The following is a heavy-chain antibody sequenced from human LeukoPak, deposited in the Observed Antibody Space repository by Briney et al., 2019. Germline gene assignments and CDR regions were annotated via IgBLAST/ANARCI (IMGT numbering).Heavy chain of an antibody. V-gene: IGHV3-73*01. J-gene: IGHJ6*02. CDR2: IRSKANSYAT. CDR1: GFTFSGSA. CDR3: TRRGIAARDYYYYGMDV. D-gene: IGHD6-6*01. Sequence: GGSLRLSCAASGFTFSGSAMHWVRQASGKGLEWVGRIRSKANSYATAYAASVKGRFTISRDDSKNTAYLQMNSLKTEDTAVNYCTRRGIAARDYYYYGMDVGGRGPTVTVSS.